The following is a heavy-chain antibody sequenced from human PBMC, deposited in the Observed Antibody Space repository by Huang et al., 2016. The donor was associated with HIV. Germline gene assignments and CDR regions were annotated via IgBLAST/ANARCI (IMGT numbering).Heavy chain of an antibody. D-gene: IGHD2-21*01. Sequence: QLLESGGNLVQPGGSLRLSCATSGFSFSSYAMCWVRQTPGKGLECVAAISHSGAVSYYADSGKGRVTIARDSSKNILDLQMSDLRAEDTAMYYCAKSPTEYFDCADFWGQGTLVTVSS. V-gene: IGHV3-23*01. CDR3: AKSPTEYFDCADF. CDR1: GFSFSSYA. CDR2: ISHSGAVS. J-gene: IGHJ4*02.